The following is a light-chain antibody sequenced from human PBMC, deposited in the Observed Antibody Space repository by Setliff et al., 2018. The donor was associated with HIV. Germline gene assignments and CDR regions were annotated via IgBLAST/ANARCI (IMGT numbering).Light chain of an antibody. Sequence: SYELTQPPSVSVSPGQTARLTCSGDALANQYAYWYQQRPGQAPLLLIYQNTKRPPGIPERFSGSSSGTTVTLTISRAQAEDEADYYCQTADISVYYAFGSGTRSPS. V-gene: IGLV3-25*03. CDR3: QTADISVYYA. CDR1: ALANQY. J-gene: IGLJ1*01. CDR2: QNT.